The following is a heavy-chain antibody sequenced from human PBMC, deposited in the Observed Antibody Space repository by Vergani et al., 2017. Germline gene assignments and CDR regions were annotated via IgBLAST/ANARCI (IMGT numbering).Heavy chain of an antibody. CDR1: DSSIMTNPY. CDR3: ARHRGSGVFFPSSYFYGMDV. J-gene: IGHJ6*02. V-gene: IGHV4-38-2*01. D-gene: IGHD3-10*01. CDR2: IHHSGDT. Sequence: QVQLQESGPGLVKPSETLTLTCDVSDSSIMTNPYWGWFRQSPGRGLEWIGCIHHSGDTHYNSSLKSRVSISIVSSSKFSLSLTSVTAADTAMYYCARHRGSGVFFPSSYFYGMDVWGHGTSVTVSS.